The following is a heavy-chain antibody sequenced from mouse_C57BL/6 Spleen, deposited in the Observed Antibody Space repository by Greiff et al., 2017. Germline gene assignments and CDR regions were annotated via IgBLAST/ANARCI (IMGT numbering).Heavy chain of an antibody. CDR3: ARGAQATFDD. J-gene: IGHJ2*01. CDR2: IDPSDCYT. Sequence: QQSCKASGYTFTSYWMHWVKQRPGQGLEWIGEIDPSDCYTNYNQKFKGKSTLTVDKSSSTAYMQLSSLTSEDSAVYYCARGAQATFDDWGQGTTLTVSS. CDR1: GYTFTSYW. V-gene: IGHV1-69*01. D-gene: IGHD3-2*02.